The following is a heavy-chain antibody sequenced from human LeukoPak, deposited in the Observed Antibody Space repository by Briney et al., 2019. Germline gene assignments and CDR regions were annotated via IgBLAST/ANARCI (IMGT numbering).Heavy chain of an antibody. CDR3: ARGYCSSTSCYPYWFDP. CDR2: IYPGDSDT. V-gene: IGHV5-51*01. J-gene: IGHJ5*02. D-gene: IGHD2-2*01. CDR1: GYSFTSYW. Sequence: GEPLKISCKGSGYSFTSYWIGWVRQMPGKGLEWMGIIYPGDSDTRYSPSFQGQVTISADKSISTAYLQWSSLKASDTAMYYCARGYCSSTSCYPYWFDPWGQGTLVTVSS.